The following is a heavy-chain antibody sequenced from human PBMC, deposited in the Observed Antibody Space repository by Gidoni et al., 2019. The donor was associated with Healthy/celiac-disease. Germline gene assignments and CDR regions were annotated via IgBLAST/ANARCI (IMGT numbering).Heavy chain of an antibody. V-gene: IGHV3-9*01. CDR3: AKASMVRGVGGFDY. J-gene: IGHJ4*02. CDR2: ISWNSGSI. CDR1: GFTFDDYA. Sequence: EVQLVESGGGLVQPGRSLRLSCAASGFTFDDYAMHWVRQAPGKALEWVSGISWNSGSIGYADSVKGRFTISRDNAKNSLYLQMNSLRAEDTALYYCAKASMVRGVGGFDYWGQGTLVTVSS. D-gene: IGHD3-10*01.